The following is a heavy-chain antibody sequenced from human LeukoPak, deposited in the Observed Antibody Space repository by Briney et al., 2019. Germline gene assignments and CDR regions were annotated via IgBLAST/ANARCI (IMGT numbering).Heavy chain of an antibody. CDR3: ASYLPGITIFGVAGGSFDI. CDR1: GGSVSSGSYY. D-gene: IGHD3-3*01. J-gene: IGHJ3*02. Sequence: SETLSLTCTVSGGSVSSGSYYWSWIRQPPGKGLEWIGYIYYSGSTNYNPSLKSRVTISVDTSKNQFSLKLSSVTAADTAVYYCASYLPGITIFGVAGGSFDIWGQGTMVTVSS. V-gene: IGHV4-61*01. CDR2: IYYSGST.